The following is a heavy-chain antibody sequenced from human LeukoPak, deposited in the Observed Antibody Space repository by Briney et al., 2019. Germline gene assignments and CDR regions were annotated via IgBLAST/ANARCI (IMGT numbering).Heavy chain of an antibody. CDR3: AREDGGTHSSDY. Sequence: SETLSLTCSVSGYSISSGYFWAWIRQPPGKGLEWIGSISHSGNTYYTPSLKSRVTISADTSRNQFSLELRSVTAADTALYYCAREDGGTHSSDYWGQGIPVIVSS. CDR2: ISHSGNT. J-gene: IGHJ4*02. CDR1: GYSISSGYF. V-gene: IGHV4-38-2*02. D-gene: IGHD4-23*01.